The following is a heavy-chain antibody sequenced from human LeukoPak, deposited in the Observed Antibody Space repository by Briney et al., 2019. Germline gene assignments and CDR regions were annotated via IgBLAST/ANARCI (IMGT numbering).Heavy chain of an antibody. Sequence: ASVKVSCKASGYTFTSYGISWVRQAPGQGLEWMGWISAYNGNTNYAQKLQGRVTMTTDTSTSTAYMELRSLRSDDTAVYYCARGGIGRGVVVPAAITYWGQGTLVTVSS. CDR2: ISAYNGNT. V-gene: IGHV1-18*01. CDR1: GYTFTSYG. CDR3: ARGGIGRGVVVPAAITY. D-gene: IGHD2-2*01. J-gene: IGHJ4*02.